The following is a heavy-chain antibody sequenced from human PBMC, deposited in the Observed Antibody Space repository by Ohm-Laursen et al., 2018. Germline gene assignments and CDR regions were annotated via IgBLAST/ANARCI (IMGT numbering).Heavy chain of an antibody. J-gene: IGHJ3*02. D-gene: IGHD6-6*01. CDR2: INPNSGGT. Sequence: GSSVKVSCKASGYTFTGYYMHWVRQAPGQGLEWMGWINPNSGGTNYAQKFQGRVTMTRDTSISTAYMELSRLRSDDTAVYYCARDREQLGRLGSGAFDIWGQGTMVTVSS. CDR3: ARDREQLGRLGSGAFDI. CDR1: GYTFTGYY. V-gene: IGHV1-2*02.